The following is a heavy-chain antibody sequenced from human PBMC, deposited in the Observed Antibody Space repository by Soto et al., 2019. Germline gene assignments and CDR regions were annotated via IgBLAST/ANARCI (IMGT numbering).Heavy chain of an antibody. J-gene: IGHJ3*02. CDR1: GGTFSSDT. V-gene: IGHV1-69*08. CDR2: VIPILGMA. CDR3: AREAYYDAFDI. D-gene: IGHD3-10*01. Sequence: QVQLVQSGAEVKKPGSSVKVSCKTSGGTFSSDTFSWVRQAPGQGLEWVGRVIPILGMANNAQNFEGRVTFTADKYTNTAYMELTTLRSEDTAIYYCAREAYYDAFDIWGQGTLVTVSS.